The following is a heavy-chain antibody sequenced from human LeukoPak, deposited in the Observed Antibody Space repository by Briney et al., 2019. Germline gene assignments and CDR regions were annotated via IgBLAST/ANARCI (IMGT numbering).Heavy chain of an antibody. CDR1: GFTFSSYE. V-gene: IGHV3-48*03. CDR3: VKDDGWVQYAN. CDR2: ISSSGSTI. Sequence: PGGSLRLSCAASGFTFSSYEMNRVRQAPGKGLEWVSYISSSGSTIYYADSVKGRFIISRDNSKNTVYLQMNSLSAEDAAVYYCVKDDGWVQYANWGQGTLVTVSS. D-gene: IGHD5-24*01. J-gene: IGHJ4*02.